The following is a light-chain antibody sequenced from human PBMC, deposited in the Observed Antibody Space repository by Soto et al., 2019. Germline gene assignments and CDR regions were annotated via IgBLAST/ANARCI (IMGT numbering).Light chain of an antibody. CDR3: LQYNSYPLT. J-gene: IGKJ4*01. V-gene: IGKV2-28*01. CDR1: QNFLHTNRYNY. CDR2: WGS. Sequence: EIELTQSPLSLPVLPGRPAFISCSSSQNFLHTNRYNYLNWYLQKPGQSPQLLIYWGSNRASGVPDRFSGSGSGTEFTLTISSLQPEDFAIYYCLQYNSYPLTFGRGTKVDIK.